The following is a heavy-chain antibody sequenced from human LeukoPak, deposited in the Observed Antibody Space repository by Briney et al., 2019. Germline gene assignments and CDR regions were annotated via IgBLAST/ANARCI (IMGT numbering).Heavy chain of an antibody. CDR1: GFTFSSYS. CDR2: ISSSSSYI. D-gene: IGHD2-2*01. J-gene: IGHJ4*02. Sequence: GGSLRLSCAASGFTFSSYSMNWVRQAPGKGLEWVSSISSSSSYIYYADSVKGRFTISRDNTKNSLYLQMNRLSAEDTAVYYCARDPFYCSSTSCGDYWGQGTLVTVSS. V-gene: IGHV3-21*01. CDR3: ARDPFYCSSTSCGDY.